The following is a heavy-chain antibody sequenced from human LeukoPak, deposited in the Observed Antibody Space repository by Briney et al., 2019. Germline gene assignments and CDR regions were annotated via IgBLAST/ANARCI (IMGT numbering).Heavy chain of an antibody. CDR3: ARTIYYYDSSGYQSHFDY. CDR2: IYTSGST. J-gene: IGHJ4*02. V-gene: IGHV4-4*07. D-gene: IGHD3-22*01. CDR1: GGSISSYY. Sequence: KPSETLSLTCTVSGGSISSYYWSWIRQPAGKGLGWVGRIYTSGSTNYNPSLQSRVTMSVDTYNNQFSLKLSSVTAADTAVYYCARTIYYYDSSGYQSHFDYWGQGTLVTVSS.